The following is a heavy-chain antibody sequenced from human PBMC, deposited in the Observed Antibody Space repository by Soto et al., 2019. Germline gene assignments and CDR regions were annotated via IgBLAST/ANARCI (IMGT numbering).Heavy chain of an antibody. Sequence: QVQLVESGGGVVQPGRSLRLSCAASGFIFSSYGMHWVRQAPGKGLEWVAVISYGGGNKYYADSVKGRFTISRDNSKNTLYLQMNSMRAEETAMYYCVYSSSWYPYYWFDPWGQGTLVTVSS. J-gene: IGHJ5*02. D-gene: IGHD6-13*01. CDR3: VYSSSWYPYYWFDP. CDR1: GFIFSSYG. V-gene: IGHV3-30*03. CDR2: ISYGGGNK.